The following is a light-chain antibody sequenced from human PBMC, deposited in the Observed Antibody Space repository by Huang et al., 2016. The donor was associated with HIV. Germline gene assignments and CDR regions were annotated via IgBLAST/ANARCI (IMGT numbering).Light chain of an antibody. J-gene: IGKJ2*01. CDR1: QSVGSK. CDR3: QQYNNRPTLT. CDR2: GAS. Sequence: EIVMTQSPAPLSVSPGERAPLSCRASQSVGSKLACYQQKPGQAPRPLIYGASTRATGIPARFSGSGSGTEFTLTISSLQSEDFALYHCQQYNNRPTLTFGQGTKLEIK. V-gene: IGKV3-15*01.